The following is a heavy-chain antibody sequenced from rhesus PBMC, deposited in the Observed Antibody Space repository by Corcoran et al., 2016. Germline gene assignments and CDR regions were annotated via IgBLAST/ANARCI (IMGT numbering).Heavy chain of an antibody. CDR2: ISGSGSST. Sequence: QVQLQESGPGVVKPSETLSLTCAVSGGSISDSYRWSWIRQPPGKGLEWIGYISGSGSSTNYNPSLKSRVTLSVDTSKNQLSLKLSSVTTADTAVYYCARGPYNSGSYNDAFDFWGQGLRVTVSS. J-gene: IGHJ3*01. D-gene: IGHD1-44*02. V-gene: IGHV4S18*01. CDR1: GGSISDSYR. CDR3: ARGPYNSGSYNDAFDF.